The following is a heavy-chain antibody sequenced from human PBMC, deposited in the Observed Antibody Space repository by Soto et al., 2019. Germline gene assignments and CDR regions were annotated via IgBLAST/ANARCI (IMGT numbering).Heavy chain of an antibody. J-gene: IGHJ4*02. CDR1: GGSFSGYY. CDR3: ARAPGGIITFGEVIARNVFDY. V-gene: IGHV4-34*01. Sequence: QVQLQQWGAGLLKPSETLSLTCAVYGGSFSGYYWSWIRQPPGKGLEWIGEINHSGSNNYNPSLQSRVTISVDTSKNEFSLKLSSVTAADAAVYYCARAPGGIITFGEVIARNVFDYWGQGTLVTVSS. CDR2: INHSGSN. D-gene: IGHD3-16*02.